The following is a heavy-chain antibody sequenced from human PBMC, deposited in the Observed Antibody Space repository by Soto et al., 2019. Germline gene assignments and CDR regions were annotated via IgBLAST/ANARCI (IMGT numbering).Heavy chain of an antibody. CDR1: GYTFTSYD. CDR3: ASYFDRDARHRKAV. V-gene: IGHV1-8*01. CDR2: MNPNSGNT. J-gene: IGHJ6*02. D-gene: IGHD3-22*01. Sequence: ASVKVSCKASGYTFTSYDISWVRQATGQGLEWMGWMNPNSGNTGYAQKFQGRVTMTADKSTSTAYMELSSLRSEDTAVYYCASYFDRDARHRKAVWGQGTTVTDS.